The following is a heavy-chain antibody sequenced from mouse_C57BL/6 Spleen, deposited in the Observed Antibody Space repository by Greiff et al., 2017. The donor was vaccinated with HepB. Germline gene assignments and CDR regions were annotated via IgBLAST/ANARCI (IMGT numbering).Heavy chain of an antibody. V-gene: IGHV5-16*01. D-gene: IGHD4-1*01. CDR3: ARVTGTRYAMDY. CDR1: GFTFSDYY. CDR2: INYDGSST. J-gene: IGHJ4*01. Sequence: DVQLVESEGGLVQPGSSMKLSCTASGFTFSDYYMAWVRQVPEKGLEWVANINYDGSSTYYLDSLKSRFIISRDNAKNILYLQMSSLKSEDTATYYCARVTGTRYAMDYWGQGTSVTVSS.